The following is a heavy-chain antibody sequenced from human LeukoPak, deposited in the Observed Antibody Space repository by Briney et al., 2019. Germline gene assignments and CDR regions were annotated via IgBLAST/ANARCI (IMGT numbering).Heavy chain of an antibody. CDR3: ARSVRYSSSWPDY. V-gene: IGHV4-30-2*01. D-gene: IGHD6-13*01. CDR1: GGSISSGGYY. Sequence: PSETLSLTCTVSGGSISSGGYYWSWIRQPPGKGLEWIGYIYHSGSTYYNPSLKSRVTISVDRSKNQFSLKLSSVTAADTAVYYCARSVRYSSSWPDYWGQGTLVTVSS. J-gene: IGHJ4*02. CDR2: IYHSGST.